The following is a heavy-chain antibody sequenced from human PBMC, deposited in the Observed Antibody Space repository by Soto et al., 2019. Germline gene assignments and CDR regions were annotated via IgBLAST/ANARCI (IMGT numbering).Heavy chain of an antibody. V-gene: IGHV3-74*01. CDR3: ARDAIVVVPAATPYYYYYGMDV. Sequence: PGGSLRLSCAASGFTFSSYWMHWVRQAPGKGLVWVSRINSDGSSTSYADSVKGRFTISRDNAKNTLYLQMNSLRAEDTAVYYCARDAIVVVPAATPYYYYYGMDVWGQGTTVTVSS. D-gene: IGHD2-2*01. CDR2: INSDGSST. CDR1: GFTFSSYW. J-gene: IGHJ6*02.